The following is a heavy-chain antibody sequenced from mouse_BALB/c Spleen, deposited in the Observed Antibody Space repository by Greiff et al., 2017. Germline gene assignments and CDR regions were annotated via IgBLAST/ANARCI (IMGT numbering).Heavy chain of an antibody. CDR3: ARDPTGTGYFDY. D-gene: IGHD4-1*01. V-gene: IGHV5-4*02. CDR2: ISDGGSYT. J-gene: IGHJ2*01. Sequence: VQLKESGGGLVKPGGSLKLSCAASGFTFSDYYMYWVRQTPEKRLEWVATISDGGSYTYYPDSVKGRFTISRDNAKNNLYLQMSSLKSEDTAMYYCARDPTGTGYFDYWGQGTTLTVSS. CDR1: GFTFSDYY.